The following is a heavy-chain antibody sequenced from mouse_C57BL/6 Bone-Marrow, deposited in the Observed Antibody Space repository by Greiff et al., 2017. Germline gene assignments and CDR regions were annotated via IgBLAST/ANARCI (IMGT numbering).Heavy chain of an antibody. J-gene: IGHJ2*01. Sequence: LVESGPELVKPGASVKLSCKASGYTFTSYEINWVKQTPGQGLEWIGSIYPRAGSTTYNEKFKGKATLTVDTSSSTAYMELHSLTSEDSAVYFCARIWYYGSSDYWGQGNTLTVSS. D-gene: IGHD1-1*01. CDR1: GYTFTSYE. V-gene: IGHV1-85*01. CDR2: IYPRAGST. CDR3: ARIWYYGSSDY.